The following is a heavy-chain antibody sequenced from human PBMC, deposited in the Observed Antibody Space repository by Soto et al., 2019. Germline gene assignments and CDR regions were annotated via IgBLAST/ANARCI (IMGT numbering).Heavy chain of an antibody. V-gene: IGHV1-69*01. CDR2: IIPIFGTA. CDR1: GGTFSSYA. CDR3: ARGIHVDTAIVTNYYYYYGMDV. D-gene: IGHD5-18*01. J-gene: IGHJ6*02. Sequence: QVQLVQSGAEVKKPGSSVKVSCKASGGTFSSYAISWVRQAPGQGLEWMGGIIPIFGTANYAQKFQGRVTITADESTSTAYMELSSLRSEDTAVYYCARGIHVDTAIVTNYYYYYGMDVWCQGTTVTVSS.